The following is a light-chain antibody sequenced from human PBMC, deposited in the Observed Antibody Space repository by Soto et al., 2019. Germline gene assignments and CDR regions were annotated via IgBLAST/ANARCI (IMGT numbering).Light chain of an antibody. CDR2: EGS. CDR1: QNIGTW. CDR3: QQYNSYLLT. Sequence: DIQMTQSPSTLSALVGDRVTITCRASQNIGTWLAWYQQKPGKAPKLLIYEGSTLEGGVPSRFSGSGSGTEFTLTISSLQPDDFATYYCQQYNSYLLTFGGGPKVEIQ. V-gene: IGKV1-5*01. J-gene: IGKJ4*01.